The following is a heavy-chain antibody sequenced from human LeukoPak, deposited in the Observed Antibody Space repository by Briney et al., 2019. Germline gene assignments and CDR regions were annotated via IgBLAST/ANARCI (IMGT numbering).Heavy chain of an antibody. CDR1: GESISSSNW. J-gene: IGHJ3*01. CDR2: IFHSGST. Sequence: SGTLSLTCAVSGESISSSNWWTWVLQPPGKGLEWIGEIFHSGSTNYNPSLKSRVTISVDKSKNQFSLKLSSVTAADTAVYYCAKLHQSAFDVWGQGTMVTVSS. V-gene: IGHV4-4*02. CDR3: AKLHQSAFDV. D-gene: IGHD2-21*01.